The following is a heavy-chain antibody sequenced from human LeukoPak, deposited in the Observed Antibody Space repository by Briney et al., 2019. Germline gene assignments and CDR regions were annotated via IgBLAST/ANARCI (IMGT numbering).Heavy chain of an antibody. CDR2: ISGSGGST. D-gene: IGHD2-8*02. J-gene: IGHJ6*02. CDR3: AKFGLTGSTGDYYYYGMDV. V-gene: IGHV3-23*01. Sequence: GGSLRLSCAASGFTFSSYAMSWVRQAPGKGLEWVSAISGSGGSTYYADSVKGRFTISGDNSKNTLYLQMNSLRAEDTAVYYCAKFGLTGSTGDYYYYGMDVWGQGTTVTVSS. CDR1: GFTFSSYA.